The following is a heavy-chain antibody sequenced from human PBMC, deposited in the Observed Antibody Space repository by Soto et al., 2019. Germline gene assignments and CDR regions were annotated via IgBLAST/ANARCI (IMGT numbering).Heavy chain of an antibody. CDR3: ARAPDTAIVPLNWFDL. CDR1: GFTLSSYE. V-gene: IGHV3-48*03. Sequence: GGSLRLSCAASGFTLSSYEMNWVRQAPGKGLEWVSYISSSGSTIYYADSVKGRFTISRDNAKNSLYLQMNSLRAEDTAVYYCARAPDTAIVPLNWFDLWGQGTLVTVSS. CDR2: ISSSGSTI. D-gene: IGHD5-18*01. J-gene: IGHJ5*02.